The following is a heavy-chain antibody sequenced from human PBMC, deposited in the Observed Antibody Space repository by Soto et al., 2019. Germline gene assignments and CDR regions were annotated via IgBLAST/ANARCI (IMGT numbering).Heavy chain of an antibody. CDR2: FDPEGGET. D-gene: IGHD3-22*01. CDR1: GYTLTELS. V-gene: IGHV1-24*01. Sequence: ASVKVSCKVSGYTLTELSMNWVRQAPGKGLEWMGGFDPEGGETIYAQKFQGRVTMTEDTSTDTAYMELSSLRSEDTAVYYCATYYDSSGYYYTFPWFDPWGQGTPVTVSA. CDR3: ATYYDSSGYYYTFPWFDP. J-gene: IGHJ5*02.